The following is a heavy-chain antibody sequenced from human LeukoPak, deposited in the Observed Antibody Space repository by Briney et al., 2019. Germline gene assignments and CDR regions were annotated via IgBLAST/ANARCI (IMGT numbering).Heavy chain of an antibody. CDR1: GFTFSSYW. J-gene: IGHJ4*02. V-gene: IGHV3-74*01. CDR2: IKSDGSYT. Sequence: PGGSLRLSCAASGFTFSSYWMHWVRQAPGKGLVWVSRIKSDGSYTSYADSVKGRFTMSRDNSKNTLSLQMKSLRAEDTAVYYCAKQGSTWRSYIDSWGQGTLVTVSS. CDR3: AKQGSTWRSYIDS. D-gene: IGHD6-13*01.